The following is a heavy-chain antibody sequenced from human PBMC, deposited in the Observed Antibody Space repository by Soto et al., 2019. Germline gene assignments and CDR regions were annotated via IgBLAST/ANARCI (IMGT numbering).Heavy chain of an antibody. J-gene: IGHJ4*02. V-gene: IGHV1-3*01. CDR1: GYTFTSYA. Sequence: QVQLVQSGAEVKKPGASVKVSCKASGYTFTSYAMHWVRQAPGQRLVWMGWINAGNGNTKSSQKFQGRVTITRDTTANTGYMELSSLRSEDTGGYYWARDILFGEPPGGAGMHWGQGTLVTVSS. D-gene: IGHD3-10*02. CDR3: ARDILFGEPPGGAGMH. CDR2: INAGNGNT.